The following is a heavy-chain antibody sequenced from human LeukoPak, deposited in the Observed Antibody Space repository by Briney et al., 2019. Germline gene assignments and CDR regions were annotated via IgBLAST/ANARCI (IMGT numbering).Heavy chain of an antibody. J-gene: IGHJ4*02. Sequence: GSLRLSCAASGFTVSSNYMSWVRQAPGKGLEWVSVIYSGGNRHYADSVKGRFTISRDNSKNTVYLQMNSLRAEDTALYYCARDLGATGTTYWGQGTLVTVSS. CDR3: ARDLGATGTTY. CDR2: IYSGGNR. D-gene: IGHD6-13*01. V-gene: IGHV3-53*01. CDR1: GFTVSSNY.